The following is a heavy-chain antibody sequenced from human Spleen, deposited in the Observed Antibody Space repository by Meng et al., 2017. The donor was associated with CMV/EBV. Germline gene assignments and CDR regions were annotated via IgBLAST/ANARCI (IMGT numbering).Heavy chain of an antibody. D-gene: IGHD3-10*01. V-gene: IGHV3-21*01. J-gene: IGHJ3*02. Sequence: GESLKISCVASGFTFRSYSMNWVRQAPGKGLEWVSSISSSSTYIYYADSVKGRFTVSRDNAKNSLSLQMNSLRAEDTAVYYCVGPPGWVRGVYDAFDIWGQGTMVTVSS. CDR3: VGPPGWVRGVYDAFDI. CDR2: ISSSSTYI. CDR1: GFTFRSYS.